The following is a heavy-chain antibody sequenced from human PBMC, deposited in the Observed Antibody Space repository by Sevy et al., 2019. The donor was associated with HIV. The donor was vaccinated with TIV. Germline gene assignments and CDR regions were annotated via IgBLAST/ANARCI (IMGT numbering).Heavy chain of an antibody. V-gene: IGHV1-24*01. J-gene: IGHJ5*02. D-gene: IGHD6-19*01. Sequence: ASVKVSCKVSGYTLTELSMHWVRQAPGKGLEWMGGFDPEDGETIYAQKVQGRVTMTEDTSTDTAYMELSSLRSEDTAVYYCATAFSRGAVAGRSGFDPWGQGTLVTVSS. CDR3: ATAFSRGAVAGRSGFDP. CDR1: GYTLTELS. CDR2: FDPEDGET.